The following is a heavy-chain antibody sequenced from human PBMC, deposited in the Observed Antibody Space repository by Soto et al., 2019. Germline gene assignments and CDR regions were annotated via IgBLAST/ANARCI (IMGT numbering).Heavy chain of an antibody. J-gene: IGHJ4*02. CDR3: AADTKHVWPHTHFFDS. CDR1: GFTFSAFA. Sequence: QVQMLQSGGGVVQPGTSLRLSCVASGFTFSAFAMHWVRQTPGKGLEWVATVSFDGRNDYYPDSVKGRFSISRDNVKNTLFLQMDSLRVEDTAVYYCAADTKHVWPHTHFFDSWGQGTLVTVSS. V-gene: IGHV3-30*04. CDR2: VSFDGRND. D-gene: IGHD2-21*01.